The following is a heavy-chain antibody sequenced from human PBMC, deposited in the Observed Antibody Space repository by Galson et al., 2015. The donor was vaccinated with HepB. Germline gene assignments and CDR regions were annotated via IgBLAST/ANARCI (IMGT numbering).Heavy chain of an antibody. J-gene: IGHJ4*02. CDR2: INVGNGFT. CDR1: GYTFINYA. V-gene: IGHV1-3*01. Sequence: SVKVSCKASGYTFINYAIYWVRRAPGQRLEWVGWINVGNGFTKYSQTFQDRATINRDTSASTVYLELSGLRSEDTAVYYCARGTEFIDYWGQGTLVTVSS. CDR3: ARGTEFIDY.